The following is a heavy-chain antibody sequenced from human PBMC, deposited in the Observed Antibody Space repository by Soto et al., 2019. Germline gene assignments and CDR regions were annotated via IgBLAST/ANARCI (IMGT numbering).Heavy chain of an antibody. CDR2: INAGSGNT. CDR1: GYTFSDYT. J-gene: IGHJ3*02. Sequence: QAQLVQSGAEMKKPGASVKVSCKATGYTFSDYTMNWVRQAPGQSLEWMGWINAGSGNTKYSQNFQGRATITRDTSASTVYMELTGLTSEDTAVYYCARDTETLGPRANDALDIWGQGTMVTVSS. CDR3: ARDTETLGPRANDALDI. V-gene: IGHV1-3*01. D-gene: IGHD3-3*02.